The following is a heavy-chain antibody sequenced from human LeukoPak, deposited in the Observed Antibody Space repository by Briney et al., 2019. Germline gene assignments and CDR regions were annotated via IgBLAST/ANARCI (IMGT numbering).Heavy chain of an antibody. CDR1: GLTSGLTFANYA. D-gene: IGHD2-2*01. J-gene: IGHJ4*02. Sequence: GGSLRLSCAASGLTSGLTFANYAMNWVRQAPGKGLEWVSTISGGGSSTNYADFVKGRFTLSRDNSKNTLYLQMNSLRAEDTAIYYCAKAVYQVLITSPADYWGQGTLVTVSS. CDR2: ISGGGSST. V-gene: IGHV3-23*01. CDR3: AKAVYQVLITSPADY.